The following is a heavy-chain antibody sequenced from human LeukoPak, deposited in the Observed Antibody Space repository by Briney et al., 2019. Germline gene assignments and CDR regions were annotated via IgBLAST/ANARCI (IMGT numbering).Heavy chain of an antibody. CDR1: GFTFTSYA. J-gene: IGHJ4*02. CDR2: FGVSGGST. Sequence: GGSLRPSSAPSGFTFTSYAMTWVPQAPGQGLKWVSAFGVSGGSTYYADSGKGRFTISGDNSRHRLYLQRSSLRAEDMAVYYCAKVSGYSGSYASSYFDYWGQGTLVTVSS. V-gene: IGHV3-23*01. CDR3: AKVSGYSGSYASSYFDY. D-gene: IGHD1-26*01.